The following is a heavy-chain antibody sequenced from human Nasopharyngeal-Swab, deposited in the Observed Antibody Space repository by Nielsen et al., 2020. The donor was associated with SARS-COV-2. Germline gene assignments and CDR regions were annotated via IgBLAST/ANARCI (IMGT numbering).Heavy chain of an antibody. CDR2: INTNTGHP. CDR1: GHTFTNYA. Sequence: ASVKVSCKASGHTFTNYAMNWVRQAPGQGLEWMGWINTNTGHPTYAQGFTGRFVFSLDTPVSTAYLQINILKAEDTAVYYCARDQELLWFGELLYSGYYYGMDVWGQGTTVTVSS. V-gene: IGHV7-4-1*02. CDR3: ARDQELLWFGELLYSGYYYGMDV. D-gene: IGHD3-10*01. J-gene: IGHJ6*02.